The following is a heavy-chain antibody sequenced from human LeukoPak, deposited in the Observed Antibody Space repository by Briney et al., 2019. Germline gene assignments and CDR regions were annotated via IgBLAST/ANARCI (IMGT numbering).Heavy chain of an antibody. CDR2: IREDGSDK. V-gene: IGHV3-30*02. Sequence: PGGSLRLSCAASGFTFSNYGIHWVRQAPGKGLEWVAFIREDGSDKNYLDSVKGRFTISRDNSKNTLYLQMDSLRAEDTALYYCAVALAGLCSAGSCYSDYFQHWGQGTLVTVST. J-gene: IGHJ1*01. CDR3: AVALAGLCSAGSCYSDYFQH. CDR1: GFTFSNYG. D-gene: IGHD2-15*01.